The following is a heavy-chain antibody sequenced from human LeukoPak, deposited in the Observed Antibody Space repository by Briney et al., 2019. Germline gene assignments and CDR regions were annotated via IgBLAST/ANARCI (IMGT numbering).Heavy chain of an antibody. CDR1: GYTFTGYY. CDR2: INPNSGST. J-gene: IGHJ1*01. D-gene: IGHD3-22*01. V-gene: IGHV1-2*04. Sequence: GASVKVSCKASGYTFTGYYMHWVRQAPGQGLEWMGWINPNSGSTNYAQKFQGWVTMTRDTSISTAYMELSRLRSDDTAVYYCASDYYDSSGYYTGYFQHWGQGTLVTVSS. CDR3: ASDYYDSSGYYTGYFQH.